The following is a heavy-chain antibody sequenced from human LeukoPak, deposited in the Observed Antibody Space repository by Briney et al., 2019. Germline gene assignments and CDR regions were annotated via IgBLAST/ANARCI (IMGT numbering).Heavy chain of an antibody. Sequence: GASVKVSCKASGYTFTSYGISWVRQAPGQGLEGMECINTYNGNTNYAQKLQGRVTMATDTSKNPAYKELRSMRSDETAVYYCARDRAIGWGGMIEFYYYGMDVWGQGTTVTVSS. V-gene: IGHV1-18*01. D-gene: IGHD3-16*01. CDR2: INTYNGNT. J-gene: IGHJ6*02. CDR1: GYTFTSYG. CDR3: ARDRAIGWGGMIEFYYYGMDV.